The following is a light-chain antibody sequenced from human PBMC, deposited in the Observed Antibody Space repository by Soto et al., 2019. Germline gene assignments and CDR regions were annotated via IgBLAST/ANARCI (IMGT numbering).Light chain of an antibody. CDR2: GAT. CDR3: LQDYIYPLT. V-gene: IGKV1-6*01. CDR1: QGIRSD. Sequence: IQMTQSPSSLSASVGDRVTITCRASQGIRSDLGWYQQKPGKAPNLLIYGATSLQSGVPSRFSGSGSGTDFTLTISSLQPEDFATYYCLQDYIYPLTFGGGTKVEMK. J-gene: IGKJ4*01.